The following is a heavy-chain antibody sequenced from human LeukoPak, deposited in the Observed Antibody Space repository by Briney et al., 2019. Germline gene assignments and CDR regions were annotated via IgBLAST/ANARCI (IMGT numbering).Heavy chain of an antibody. Sequence: PGGSLRLSCAASGFTFSSYGMHWVRQAPGKGLEWVAVISYDGSNKYYADSVKGRFTISRDNSKNTLYLQMNSLRAEDTAVYYCARTKDYGATVDYYYGMDVWGQGTTVTVSS. D-gene: IGHD4-17*01. CDR3: ARTKDYGATVDYYYGMDV. V-gene: IGHV3-30*03. CDR1: GFTFSSYG. CDR2: ISYDGSNK. J-gene: IGHJ6*02.